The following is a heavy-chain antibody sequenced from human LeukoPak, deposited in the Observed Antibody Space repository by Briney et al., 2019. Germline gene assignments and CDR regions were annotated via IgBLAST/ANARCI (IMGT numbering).Heavy chain of an antibody. Sequence: LSLTCAVYGGSFSGYYWSWIRQPPGKGLEWIGSIYDSGSTYYNPSLKSRVTISVDTSKNQFSLKLNSVTAADTAVYYCARHYGPWGQGTLVTVSS. V-gene: IGHV4-34*01. CDR2: IYDSGST. D-gene: IGHD3-16*01. CDR3: ARHYGP. J-gene: IGHJ5*02. CDR1: GGSFSGYY.